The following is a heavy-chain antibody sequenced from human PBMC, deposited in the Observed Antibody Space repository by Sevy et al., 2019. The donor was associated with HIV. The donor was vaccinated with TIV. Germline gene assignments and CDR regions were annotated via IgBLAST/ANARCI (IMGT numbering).Heavy chain of an antibody. V-gene: IGHV4-59*01. CDR2: IYYSGST. CDR3: ARGTYCSSTSSLAYDY. CDR1: GGSISSYY. D-gene: IGHD2-2*01. J-gene: IGHJ4*02. Sequence: SETLSLTCTVSGGSISSYYWSWIRQPPGKGLEWIGYIYYSGSTNYNPSLKSRVTISVDTSKNQFSLKLSSVTAADTAVYYCARGTYCSSTSSLAYDYWGQGTLVTVSS.